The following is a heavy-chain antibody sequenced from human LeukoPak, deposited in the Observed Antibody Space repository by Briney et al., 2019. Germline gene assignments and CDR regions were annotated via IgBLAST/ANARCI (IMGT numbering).Heavy chain of an antibody. J-gene: IGHJ4*02. CDR2: IHPSGGST. CDR1: GYTFTDYY. V-gene: IGHV1-46*01. CDR3: ARVLADAGTGY. D-gene: IGHD6-13*01. Sequence: ASVTVSFKASGYTFTDYYIHWVRQAPGQGLEWMGIIHPSGGSTTYAQKFQGRVTVTSDTSTSTVYMELSSLRSEDTAVYYCARVLADAGTGYWGQGALVTVSS.